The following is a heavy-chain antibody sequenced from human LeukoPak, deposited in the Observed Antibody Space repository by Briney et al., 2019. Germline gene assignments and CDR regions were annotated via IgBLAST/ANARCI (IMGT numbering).Heavy chain of an antibody. D-gene: IGHD1-7*01. CDR3: AKDISGYNRNYGAFDY. CDR2: ISYDGSNK. Sequence: GRSLRLSCAASGFTFSSYGMHWVRQAPGKGLEWVAVISYDGSNKYYADSVKGRFTISRDNSKNTLYLQMNSLRAEDTAVYYCAKDISGYNRNYGAFDYWGQGTLVTVSS. V-gene: IGHV3-30*18. J-gene: IGHJ4*02. CDR1: GFTFSSYG.